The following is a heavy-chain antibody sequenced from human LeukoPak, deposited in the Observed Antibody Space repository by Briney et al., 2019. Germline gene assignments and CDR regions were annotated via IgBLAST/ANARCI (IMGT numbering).Heavy chain of an antibody. J-gene: IGHJ4*02. D-gene: IGHD1-1*01. CDR3: VRDGLGTTPYDN. Sequence: GASLRLSCAASGFTFSIYWMNWVRQAPGKGLVWVAHISPYGGDTYYADSVKGRFTISRDNAGNTLYLQMNSLRDEDTAAYYCVRDGLGTTPYDNWGQGILVTVSS. CDR1: GFTFSIYW. V-gene: IGHV3-74*01. CDR2: ISPYGGDT.